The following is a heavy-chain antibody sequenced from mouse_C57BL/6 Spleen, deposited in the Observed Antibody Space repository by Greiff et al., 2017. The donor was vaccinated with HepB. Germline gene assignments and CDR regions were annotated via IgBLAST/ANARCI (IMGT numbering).Heavy chain of an antibody. CDR1: GYTFTDYY. CDR3: ARGRTAQATGYFDD. J-gene: IGHJ2*01. V-gene: IGHV1-76*01. D-gene: IGHD3-2*02. Sequence: QVTLKVSGAELVRPGASVKLSCKASGYTFTDYYINWVKQRPGQGLEWIARIYPGSGNTYYNEKFKGKATLTAEKSSSTAYMQLSSLTSEDSAVYFCARGRTAQATGYFDDWGQGTTLTVSS. CDR2: IYPGSGNT.